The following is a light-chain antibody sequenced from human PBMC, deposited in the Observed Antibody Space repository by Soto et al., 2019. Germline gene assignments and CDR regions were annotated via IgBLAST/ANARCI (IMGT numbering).Light chain of an antibody. CDR2: EVS. Sequence: QSALTQPASVSGSPGQSITISCTGTSSDVGGYNYVSWCQQHPGKAPKLMIYEVSNRPSGVSNRFSGSKSGNTASLTISGLQAEDEADYYCSSYTSSSRYVFGTGTKLTVL. CDR1: SSDVGGYNY. V-gene: IGLV2-14*01. J-gene: IGLJ1*01. CDR3: SSYTSSSRYV.